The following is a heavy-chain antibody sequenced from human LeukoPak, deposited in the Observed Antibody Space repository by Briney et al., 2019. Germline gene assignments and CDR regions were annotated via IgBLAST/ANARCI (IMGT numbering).Heavy chain of an antibody. Sequence: SETLSLTCAVYGGSFSGHFWTWIRQPPGRGLEWIGESTHSGSTNYNPSLKSRVTISVDTSKNQFSLKLSSVTAADTAVYYCASTNVLLCPWGQGTLVTVSS. J-gene: IGHJ5*02. CDR2: STHSGST. CDR3: ASTNVLLCP. CDR1: GGSFSGHF. D-gene: IGHD3-10*02. V-gene: IGHV4-34*01.